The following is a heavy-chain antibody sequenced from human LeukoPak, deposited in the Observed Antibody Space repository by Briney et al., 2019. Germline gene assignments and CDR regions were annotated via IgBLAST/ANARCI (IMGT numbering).Heavy chain of an antibody. CDR1: GYTFTSYY. Sequence: ASVKVSCKASGYTFTSYYMHWVRQAPGQGLEWMGIINPRGGSTSYAQKFQGRVTMTRATSTSTVYMELSSLRSEDTAVYYCARSNNHYESSGYYAKTRRDFDYWGQGTLVTVSS. CDR3: ARSNNHYESSGYYAKTRRDFDY. CDR2: INPRGGST. D-gene: IGHD3-22*01. J-gene: IGHJ4*02. V-gene: IGHV1-46*01.